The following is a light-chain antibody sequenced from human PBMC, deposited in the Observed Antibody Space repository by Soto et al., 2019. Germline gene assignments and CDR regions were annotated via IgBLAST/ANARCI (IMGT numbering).Light chain of an antibody. V-gene: IGKV1-13*02. J-gene: IGKJ1*01. CDR2: DIS. Sequence: IQVNNNTSTESRSVRERITMTSRAIQFVSNVLAWFQQKPGRAPKLLIFDISNLASGVPSRFSGSGSRSATEFSLTFGSLQPDDSPSCYCRDYYPFPWALGQGTKVDIK. CDR1: QFVSNV. CDR3: RDYYPFPWA.